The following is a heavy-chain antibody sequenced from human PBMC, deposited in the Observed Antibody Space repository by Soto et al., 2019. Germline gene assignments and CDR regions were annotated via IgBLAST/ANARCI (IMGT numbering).Heavy chain of an antibody. CDR3: ATGGTYYEA. J-gene: IGHJ5*02. D-gene: IGHD1-26*01. V-gene: IGHV3-11*01. CDR2: ISTSGSPA. CDR1: GFAFRHDY. Sequence: QVHLVESGGGLVKPGGSLRLSCTVSGFAFRHDYLTWIRQTPGKGLEWLSYISTSGSPAYYADSVKGRFTISTDNAKKLLYLRMDSLRAEDTGVYYCATGGTYYEAWGQGTLVTVSS.